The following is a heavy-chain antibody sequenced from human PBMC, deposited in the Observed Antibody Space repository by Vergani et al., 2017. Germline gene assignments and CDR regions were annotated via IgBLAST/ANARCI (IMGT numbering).Heavy chain of an antibody. D-gene: IGHD5-12*01. CDR1: NDSIISSTFY. J-gene: IGHJ4*02. CDR3: ARQDIATNYFDY. V-gene: IGHV4-39*01. Sequence: QVQLQESGPGLVKPSETLSLTCTVSNDSIISSTFYWAWVRQPPGKGLEWIGSMYHGGNTYYNPSLKSRVTISVDTSKNQFSLRLSSVTAADTALYYCARQDIATNYFDYWGLGTLVTVSS. CDR2: MYHGGNT.